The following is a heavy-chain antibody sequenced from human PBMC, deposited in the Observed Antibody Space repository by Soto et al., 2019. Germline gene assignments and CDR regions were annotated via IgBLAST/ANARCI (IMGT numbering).Heavy chain of an antibody. V-gene: IGHV2-26*01. CDR2: IDTSGEK. Sequence: QVTLRESGPVLVKPTETLTLTCTVSGLSITDSEMGVSWIRQPPGQPLERLAHIDTSGEKSYRTFLKSRLAISKDTSKSQIVLTMTNMDPADTATYYCARRHLAVAVSPWFDPWGQGIPVTVSS. J-gene: IGHJ5*02. CDR3: ARRHLAVAVSPWFDP. D-gene: IGHD6-19*01. CDR1: GLSITDSEMG.